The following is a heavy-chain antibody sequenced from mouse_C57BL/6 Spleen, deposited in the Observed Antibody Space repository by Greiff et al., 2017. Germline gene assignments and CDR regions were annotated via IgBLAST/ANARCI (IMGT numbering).Heavy chain of an antibody. D-gene: IGHD1-1*01. V-gene: IGHV2-9*01. J-gene: IGHJ4*01. Sequence: VLLVESGPGLVAPSQSLSITCTVSGFSLTSSGVDWVRQPPGKGLEWLGVIWGGGSTNYNSALMSRLSISTDNYKSQVFLKMNRLQTDDTAMYYCAKHNYYGSSCGYAGDYWGEGTSVTVSS. CDR1: GFSLTSSG. CDR2: IWGGGST. CDR3: AKHNYYGSSCGYAGDY.